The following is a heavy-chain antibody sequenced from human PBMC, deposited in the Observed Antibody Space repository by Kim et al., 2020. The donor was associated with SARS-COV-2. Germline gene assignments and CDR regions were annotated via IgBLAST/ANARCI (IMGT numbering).Heavy chain of an antibody. CDR1: GYNFTTYW. CDR3: ARGNGPIY. V-gene: IGHV5-51*01. J-gene: IGHJ4*02. Sequence: GESLKISCKGSGYNFTTYWIGWVRQMPGKGLEWMGIIYPDDSVTRYSPSFQGQVTISADKSISTAYLQWSTLKASDTAMYFCARGNGPIYWGQGTLVTVSS. CDR2: IYPDDSVT.